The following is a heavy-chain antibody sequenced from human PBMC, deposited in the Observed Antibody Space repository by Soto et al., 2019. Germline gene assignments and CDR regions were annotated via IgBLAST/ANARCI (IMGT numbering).Heavy chain of an antibody. V-gene: IGHV4-34*01. CDR2: INHSGST. D-gene: IGHD2-15*01. Sequence: SETLSLTCAVYGGSFSGYYWSWIRQTPGKGLEWIGEINHSGSTSYNVSLKSRVNISVDTSKNQFSLKLSSVTAADTAVYYCARGAGGGSCYSIWGQGTMVTVS. CDR3: ARGAGGGSCYSI. CDR1: GGSFSGYY. J-gene: IGHJ3*02.